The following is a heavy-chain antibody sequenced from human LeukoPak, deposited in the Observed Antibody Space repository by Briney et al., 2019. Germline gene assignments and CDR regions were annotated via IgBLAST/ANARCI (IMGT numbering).Heavy chain of an antibody. CDR1: GFTFSSYG. J-gene: IGHJ4*02. D-gene: IGHD5-24*01. CDR3: AKDQRWLQSVWFFDY. CDR2: ISSSSSAI. V-gene: IGHV3-48*01. Sequence: SGGSLRLSCAASGFTFSSYGMNWVRQAPGKGLECVSYISSSSSAIYYADSVKGRFTISRDNAKNTLYLQMNSLRAEDTAVYYCAKDQRWLQSVWFFDYWGQGTLVTVSS.